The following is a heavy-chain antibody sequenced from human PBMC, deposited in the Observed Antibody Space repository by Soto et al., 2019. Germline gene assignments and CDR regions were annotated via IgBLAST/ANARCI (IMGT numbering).Heavy chain of an antibody. CDR2: IIPIFGTA. Sequence: ASVKVSCKASGGTFSSYAISWVRQAPGQGLEWMGGIIPIFGTANYAQEFQGRVTITADKSTSTAYMELSSLRSEDTAVYYCARKVSGIVVPAAIDWFDPWGQGTLVTVSS. CDR3: ARKVSGIVVPAAIDWFDP. CDR1: GGTFSSYA. D-gene: IGHD2-2*02. V-gene: IGHV1-69*06. J-gene: IGHJ5*02.